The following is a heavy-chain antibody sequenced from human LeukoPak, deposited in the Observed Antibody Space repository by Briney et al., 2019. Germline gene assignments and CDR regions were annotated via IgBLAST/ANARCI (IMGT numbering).Heavy chain of an antibody. D-gene: IGHD5-12*01. CDR3: AKDASWILNDAFDI. J-gene: IGHJ3*02. CDR1: GFTFDDYA. CDR2: ISWNSGSI. Sequence: GGSLRLSCAASGFTFDDYAMHWVRQAPGKGLEWVSGISWNSGSIGCADSVKGRFTISRDNAKNSLYLQMNSLRAEDTAFYYCAKDASWILNDAFDIWGQGQWSPSLQ. V-gene: IGHV3-9*01.